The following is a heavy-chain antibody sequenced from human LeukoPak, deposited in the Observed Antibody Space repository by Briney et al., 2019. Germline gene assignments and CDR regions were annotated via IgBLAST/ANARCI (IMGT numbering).Heavy chain of an antibody. CDR3: ARERLRYCSSTSCSPGGL. J-gene: IGHJ4*02. V-gene: IGHV3-30-3*01. Sequence: PGGSLRLSCAASGFTFSSYAMHWVRQAPGKGLEWVAVISYDGSNKYYADSVKGRFTISRDNSKNTLYLQMNSLRAEDTAVYYCARERLRYCSSTSCSPGGLWGQGTLVTVSS. CDR2: ISYDGSNK. CDR1: GFTFSSYA. D-gene: IGHD2-2*01.